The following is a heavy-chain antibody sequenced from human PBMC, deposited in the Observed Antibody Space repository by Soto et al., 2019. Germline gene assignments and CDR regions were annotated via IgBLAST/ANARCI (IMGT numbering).Heavy chain of an antibody. CDR1: GFSLSTSGVG. D-gene: IGHD5-18*01. V-gene: IGHV2-5*02. Sequence: QITLKESGPTLVKPTQTLTLTCTFSGFSLSTSGVGVGWIRQPPGKALEWLALIYWDDDKRYSPSLKSRLTTXKXTXKNQVVLTMTNMDPVDTATYYCAHSFGQLWQPLPDYWGQGTLVTVSS. J-gene: IGHJ4*02. CDR3: AHSFGQLWQPLPDY. CDR2: IYWDDDK.